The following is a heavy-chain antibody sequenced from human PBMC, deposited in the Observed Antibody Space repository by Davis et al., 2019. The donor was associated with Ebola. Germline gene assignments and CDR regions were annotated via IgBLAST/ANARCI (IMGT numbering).Heavy chain of an antibody. D-gene: IGHD3-3*01. CDR2: ISYDGDNS. CDR3: TRGSVRFLEWLSQNAFDI. CDR1: GFTFSSYW. Sequence: GGSLRLSCAASGFTFSSYWMSWVRQAPGKGLEWVAVISYDGDNSYYADSVKGRFTISRENSKNTLYLQMNSLRTEDTAVYYCTRGSVRFLEWLSQNAFDIWGQGTMVTVSS. V-gene: IGHV3-30-3*01. J-gene: IGHJ3*02.